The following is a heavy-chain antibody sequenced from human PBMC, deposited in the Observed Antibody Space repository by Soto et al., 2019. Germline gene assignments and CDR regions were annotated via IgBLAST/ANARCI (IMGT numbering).Heavy chain of an antibody. D-gene: IGHD2-21*02. CDR3: AKVVVTSIRTSNRGDAFDI. CDR2: ISYDGSNK. Sequence: QVQLVESGGGVVQPGRSLRLSCAASGFTFSSYGMHWVRQAPGKGLEWVAVISYDGSNKYYADSVKGRFTISRDNSKDTLYLHMNSLRAEATVFYYCAKVVVTSIRTSNRGDAFDIWGQGTMVTVSS. J-gene: IGHJ3*02. CDR1: GFTFSSYG. V-gene: IGHV3-30*18.